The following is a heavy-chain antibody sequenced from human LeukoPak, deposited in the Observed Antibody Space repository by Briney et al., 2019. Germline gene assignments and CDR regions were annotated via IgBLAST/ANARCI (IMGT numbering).Heavy chain of an antibody. D-gene: IGHD2-21*01. Sequence: GGSLRLSWAASGFIFSAFEMNWVRQAPGKGLEWVSYISSSGSTRYYADPVKGRFSISRDNAKNSLDLQMSSLRAEDTAIYYCARIIPPYDAFDLWGQGTWVTVSS. J-gene: IGHJ3*01. CDR2: ISSSGSTR. V-gene: IGHV3-48*03. CDR1: GFIFSAFE. CDR3: ARIIPPYDAFDL.